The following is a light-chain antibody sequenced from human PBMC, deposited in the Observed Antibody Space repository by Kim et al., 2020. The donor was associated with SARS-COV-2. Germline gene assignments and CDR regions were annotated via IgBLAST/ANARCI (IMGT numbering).Light chain of an antibody. CDR3: QQYKSYPLT. V-gene: IGKV1-5*03. CDR1: QSLSSE. J-gene: IGKJ4*01. CDR2: QAS. Sequence: DIQMTQSPSTLSASVGDRVTITCRASQSLSSELAWYQQKPGKVPKFLIYQASTLESGVPSRFSGSGSGTEFTLTISSLQPDDSATYYCQQYKSYPLTFGGGTKVEIK.